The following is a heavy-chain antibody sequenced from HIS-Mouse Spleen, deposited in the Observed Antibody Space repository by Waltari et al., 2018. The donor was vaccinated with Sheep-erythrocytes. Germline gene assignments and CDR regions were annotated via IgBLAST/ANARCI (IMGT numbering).Heavy chain of an antibody. D-gene: IGHD3-10*01. V-gene: IGHV3-30*18. CDR1: GFTFSSYG. CDR2: ISYDGSNK. CDR3: AKDRRGFWDY. Sequence: QVQLVESGGGVVQPGRSLRLSCAASGFTFSSYGMHWVRQAPGKGLGWVEVISYDGSNKSYADAVKGRFTISRDNSKNTLYLQMNSLRAEDTAVYYCAKDRRGFWDYWGQGTLVTVSS. J-gene: IGHJ4*02.